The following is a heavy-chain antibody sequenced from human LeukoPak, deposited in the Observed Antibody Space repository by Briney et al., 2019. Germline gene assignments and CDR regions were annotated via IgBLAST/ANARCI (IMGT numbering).Heavy chain of an antibody. Sequence: ASVKVSCKASGYTFTGYYMHWVRQAPGQGLEWMGWINPNSGGTNYAQKFQGRVTMTRDTSISTAYMELSRLRSYDTAVYYCSRDLATSGWTGAFDYWGQGTLVTVSS. V-gene: IGHV1-2*02. CDR3: SRDLATSGWTGAFDY. J-gene: IGHJ4*02. D-gene: IGHD6-19*01. CDR2: INPNSGGT. CDR1: GYTFTGYY.